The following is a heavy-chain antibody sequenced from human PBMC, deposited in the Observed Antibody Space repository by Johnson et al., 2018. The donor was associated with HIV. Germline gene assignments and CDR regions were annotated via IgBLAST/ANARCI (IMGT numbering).Heavy chain of an antibody. CDR1: GFTFSSYW. J-gene: IGHJ3*02. CDR2: INSDGSST. CDR3: ARVEQRRTFDI. D-gene: IGHD6-25*01. Sequence: EKLVESGGGLVQPGGSLRLSCAASGFTFSSYWMHWVRQAPGKGLVWVSHINSDGSSTSYADSVKGRFTISRDNAKNTLYLQMNSLRAVETAVYFCARVEQRRTFDIWGQGTMVTVSS. V-gene: IGHV3-74*01.